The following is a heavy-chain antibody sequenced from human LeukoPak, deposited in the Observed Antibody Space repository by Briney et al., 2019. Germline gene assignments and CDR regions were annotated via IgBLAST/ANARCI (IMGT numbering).Heavy chain of an antibody. Sequence: QAGGSLRLSCAASGFTFSSYWMHWVRQAPGKGLVWVSRINSDGCTTTYADSVKGRFTISRDNAKNTLYVQMNSLRTEDTAVYYCVSFGSGRPYWGQGTLVTVSS. CDR2: INSDGCTT. V-gene: IGHV3-74*01. CDR1: GFTFSSYW. J-gene: IGHJ4*02. D-gene: IGHD3-10*01. CDR3: VSFGSGRPY.